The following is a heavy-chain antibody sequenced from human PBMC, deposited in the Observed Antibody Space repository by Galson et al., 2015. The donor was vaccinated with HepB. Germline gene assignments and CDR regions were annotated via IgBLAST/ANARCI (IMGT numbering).Heavy chain of an antibody. Sequence: SLRLSCAASGFTFSSYGMHWVRQAPGKGLEWVAVISYDGSNKYYADSVKGRFTISRDNSKNTLYLQMNSLRAEDTAVYYCAKEVRIAAAAYYYYYYGMDVWGQGTTVTVSS. CDR3: AKEVRIAAAAYYYYYYGMDV. CDR1: GFTFSSYG. CDR2: ISYDGSNK. J-gene: IGHJ6*02. D-gene: IGHD6-13*01. V-gene: IGHV3-30*18.